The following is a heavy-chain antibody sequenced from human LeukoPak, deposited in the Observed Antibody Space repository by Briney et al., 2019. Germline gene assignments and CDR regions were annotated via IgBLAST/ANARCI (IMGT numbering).Heavy chain of an antibody. CDR2: IYGSGST. Sequence: PSETLSLTCTVSGGSISSYWSWIRQPAGKGLEWIGRIYGSGSTNYNPSLKGRVTMSLDTSKNQFSLKLSSVTAADTAVYYCARDSGTTGEVRFDPWGQGTLVTVSS. CDR1: GGSISSY. J-gene: IGHJ5*02. CDR3: ARDSGTTGEVRFDP. V-gene: IGHV4-4*07. D-gene: IGHD3-10*01.